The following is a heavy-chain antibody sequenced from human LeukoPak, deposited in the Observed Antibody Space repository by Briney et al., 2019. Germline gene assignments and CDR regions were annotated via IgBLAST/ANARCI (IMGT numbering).Heavy chain of an antibody. CDR1: GYTFTSYY. CDR3: VRDPSEVGAL. J-gene: IGHJ4*02. Sequence: GASVKVSCKASGYTFTSYYMHWVRQAPGQGLEWMGWINPNNGDTNYAQKFQGRVTMTSDTSITTAYMELSSLRSDDTAVYYCVRDPSEVGALWGQGALVTVSS. V-gene: IGHV1-2*02. CDR2: INPNNGDT. D-gene: IGHD1-26*01.